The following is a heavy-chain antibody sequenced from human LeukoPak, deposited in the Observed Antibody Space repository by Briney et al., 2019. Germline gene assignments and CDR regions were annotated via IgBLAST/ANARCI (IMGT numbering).Heavy chain of an antibody. CDR2: INPNSGGT. J-gene: IGHJ3*02. CDR1: GYTFTGYY. D-gene: IGHD3-9*01. Sequence: ASAKVSCKASGYTFTGYYMHWVRQAPGQGLEWMGWINPNSGGTNYAQKFQGRVTMTRDTSISTAYMELSRLRSDDTAVYYCARVEQYYDILTGYYWRAFDIWGQGTMVTVSS. CDR3: ARVEQYYDILTGYYWRAFDI. V-gene: IGHV1-2*02.